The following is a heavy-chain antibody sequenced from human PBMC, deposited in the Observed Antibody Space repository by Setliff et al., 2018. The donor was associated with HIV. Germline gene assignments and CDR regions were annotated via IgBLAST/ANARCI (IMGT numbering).Heavy chain of an antibody. Sequence: GASVKVSCKASGGTFSSYVISWVRQAPGQGPEWMGGIIPMYGVTNYAQKFQGRVTITTDESTSTAYMELSSLRSDDTAVYYCAREVDGLELDHWGQGTLVTVSS. CDR2: IIPMYGVT. CDR3: AREVDGLELDH. J-gene: IGHJ4*02. V-gene: IGHV1-69*05. CDR1: GGTFSSYV.